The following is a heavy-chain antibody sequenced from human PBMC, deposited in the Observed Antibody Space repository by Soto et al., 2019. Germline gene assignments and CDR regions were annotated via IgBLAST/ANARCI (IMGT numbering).Heavy chain of an antibody. J-gene: IGHJ3*02. CDR2: ISAYNGNT. D-gene: IGHD3-3*01. CDR1: GYTFTSYG. Sequence: ASVKVSCRASGYTFTSYGLSWLRQAPGQWLEWMGWISAYNGNTNYAQKLQGRVTMTTDTSTSTAYMELRSLRSDDTAVYYCARVGSFGVAITDAFDIWGQGTMVTV. CDR3: ARVGSFGVAITDAFDI. V-gene: IGHV1-18*04.